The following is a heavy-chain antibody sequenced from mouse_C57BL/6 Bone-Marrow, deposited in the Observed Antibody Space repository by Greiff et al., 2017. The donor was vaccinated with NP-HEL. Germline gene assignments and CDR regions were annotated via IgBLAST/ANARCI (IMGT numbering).Heavy chain of an antibody. CDR2: IYPRSGNT. CDR3: ARGGPMDY. J-gene: IGHJ4*01. Sequence: QVQLQQSGAELARPGASVKLSCKASGYTFTSYGISWVKQRTGQGLEWIGEIYPRSGNTYYNEKFKGKATLTADKSSSTAYMELQSLTSADSAVYFCARGGPMDYWGQGTSVTVSS. V-gene: IGHV1-81*01. CDR1: GYTFTSYG.